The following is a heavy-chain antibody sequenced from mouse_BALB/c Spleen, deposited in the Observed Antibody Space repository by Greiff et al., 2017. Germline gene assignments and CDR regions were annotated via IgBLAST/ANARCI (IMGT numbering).Heavy chain of an antibody. Sequence: EVKLVESGGGLVKPGGSLKLSCAASGFTFSSYAMSWVRQTPEKRLEWVASISSGGSTYYPDSVKGRFTISRDNARNILYLQMSSLRSEDTAMYYCARGSTATGFDYWGQGTTLTVSS. CDR3: ARGSTATGFDY. CDR1: GFTFSSYA. J-gene: IGHJ2*01. D-gene: IGHD1-2*01. CDR2: ISSGGST. V-gene: IGHV5-6-5*01.